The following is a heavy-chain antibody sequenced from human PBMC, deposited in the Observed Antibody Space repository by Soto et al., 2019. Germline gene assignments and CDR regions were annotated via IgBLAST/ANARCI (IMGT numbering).Heavy chain of an antibody. J-gene: IGHJ5*02. CDR3: ARSATAILGKWFDP. D-gene: IGHD2-2*02. V-gene: IGHV1-3*01. CDR1: GYTFTSYA. Sequence: GASVKVSCKASGYTFTSYAMHWVRQAPGQRLEWMGWINAGNGNTKYSQKFQGRVTITRETSASTAYMELSSLRSEDKAVYYCARSATAILGKWFDPCGQGTLVTVSS. CDR2: INAGNGNT.